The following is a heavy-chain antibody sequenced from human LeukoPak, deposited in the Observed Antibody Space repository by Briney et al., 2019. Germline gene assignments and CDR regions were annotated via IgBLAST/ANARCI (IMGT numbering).Heavy chain of an antibody. J-gene: IGHJ6*02. CDR2: SIPIFGTA. Sequence: SVKVSCKASGGTFSSYAISWVRQAPGQGLEWMGGSIPIFGTANYAQKFQGRVTVTADESTSTAYMELSSLRSEDTAVYYCASPLGRDGYNYYYYGMDVWGQGTTVTVSS. CDR1: GGTFSSYA. CDR3: ASPLGRDGYNYYYYGMDV. V-gene: IGHV1-69*13. D-gene: IGHD5-24*01.